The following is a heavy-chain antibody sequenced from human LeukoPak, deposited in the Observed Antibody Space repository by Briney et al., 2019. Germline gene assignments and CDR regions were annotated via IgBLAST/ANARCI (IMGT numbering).Heavy chain of an antibody. CDR3: AKDRSPGSWYFFDY. V-gene: IGHV3-23*01. D-gene: IGHD6-13*01. J-gene: IGHJ4*02. CDR1: GFTFSSYG. Sequence: GGSLRLSCAASGFTFSSYGMSWVRQAPGKGLEWVSAISGSGGSTYYADSVKGRFTISRDNSKNTLYLQMNSLRAEDTAVYYCAKDRSPGSWYFFDYWGQGTLVTVSS. CDR2: ISGSGGST.